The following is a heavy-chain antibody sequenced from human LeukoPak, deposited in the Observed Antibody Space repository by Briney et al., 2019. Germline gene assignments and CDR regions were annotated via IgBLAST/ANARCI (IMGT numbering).Heavy chain of an antibody. D-gene: IGHD2-15*01. Sequence: SETLSLTCTVSGASISSYYWSWIRQPPGKGLEWIGYIYYSGSTNYNPSLKSRVTISVDTSKNQFSLKLSSVTAADTAVYYCARVLHCSGGTCYFHDAFGIWGQGTMVTVSS. CDR2: IYYSGST. CDR3: ARVLHCSGGTCYFHDAFGI. V-gene: IGHV4-59*08. J-gene: IGHJ3*02. CDR1: GASISSYY.